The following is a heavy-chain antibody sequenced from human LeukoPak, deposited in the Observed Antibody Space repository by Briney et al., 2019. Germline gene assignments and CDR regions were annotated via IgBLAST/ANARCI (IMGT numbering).Heavy chain of an antibody. CDR3: AKKMGGYSYGAFDY. D-gene: IGHD5-18*01. J-gene: IGHJ4*02. Sequence: HSGGSLRLSCAASGFTFSSYATSWVRQAPGKGLEWVSAISGSGGSTYYADSVKGRFTISRDNSKNTLYLQMNSLRAEDTAVYYCAKKMGGYSYGAFDYWGQGTLVTVSS. V-gene: IGHV3-23*01. CDR2: ISGSGGST. CDR1: GFTFSSYA.